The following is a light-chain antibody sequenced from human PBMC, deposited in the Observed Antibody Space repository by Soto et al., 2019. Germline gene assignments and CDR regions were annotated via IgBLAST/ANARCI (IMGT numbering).Light chain of an antibody. CDR2: AAS. J-gene: IGKJ4*01. V-gene: IGKV1-16*02. CDR3: QQYYSYPLT. CDR1: QDIKSS. Sequence: DIQMTQSPSSLSASVGDSVTITCRASQDIKSSLAWFQQKSGKAPKPLIFAASNLQSGVPSHFSGGRSGTEFSLTISSLQPEDFATYYCQQYYSYPLTFGGGTKVDLK.